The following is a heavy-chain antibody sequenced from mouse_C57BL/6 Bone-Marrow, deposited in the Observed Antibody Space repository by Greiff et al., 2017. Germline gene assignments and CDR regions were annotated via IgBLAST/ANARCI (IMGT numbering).Heavy chain of an antibody. CDR3: ARGEIYYYGSLYYFDY. V-gene: IGHV1-81*01. CDR2: IYPRSGNT. D-gene: IGHD1-1*01. J-gene: IGHJ2*01. CDR1: GYTFTSYG. Sequence: QVQLQQSGAELARPGASVKLSCKASGYTFTSYGISWVKQRTGQGLEWIGEIYPRSGNTYYNEKFKGKATLTADKSSSTAYMELRSLTSEDSAVYFCARGEIYYYGSLYYFDYWCQGTTLTVSS.